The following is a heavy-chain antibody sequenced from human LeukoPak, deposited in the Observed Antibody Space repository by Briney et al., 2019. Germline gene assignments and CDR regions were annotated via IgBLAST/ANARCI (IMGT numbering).Heavy chain of an antibody. D-gene: IGHD6-13*01. V-gene: IGHV3-21*01. CDR2: ISSSSSYI. J-gene: IGHJ4*02. Sequence: PGGSLRLSCAASGFTFSSYSMNWVRQAPGKGLEWVSSISSSSSYIYYADSVKGRSTISRDNAKNSLYLQMNSLRAEDTAVYYCARSSVVIAAAGSFDYWGQGTLVTVSS. CDR1: GFTFSSYS. CDR3: ARSSVVIAAAGSFDY.